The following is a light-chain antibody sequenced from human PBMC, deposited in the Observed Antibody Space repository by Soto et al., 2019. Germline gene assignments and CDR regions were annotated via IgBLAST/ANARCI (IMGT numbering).Light chain of an antibody. J-gene: IGLJ3*02. Sequence: QSALTQPPSASGSPGQSVTISCTGTSSDVGGYNFVSWYQQHPGKAPKLIIYEVSKRPSGVPDRFSGSKSGNTASLTVSGLQAEDEADYYCSSYAASNLRVFGGGTKVTVL. CDR3: SSYAASNLRV. CDR1: SSDVGGYNF. V-gene: IGLV2-8*01. CDR2: EVS.